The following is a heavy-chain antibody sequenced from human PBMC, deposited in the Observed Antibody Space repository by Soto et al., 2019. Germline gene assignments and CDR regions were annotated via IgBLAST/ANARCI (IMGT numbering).Heavy chain of an antibody. D-gene: IGHD1-26*01. CDR2: ISESGAIT. CDR3: AKAQYTGISKTLAY. V-gene: IGHV3-23*01. CDR1: GFTFSSYT. J-gene: IGHJ4*02. Sequence: EVHLLESGGGLVQPGGSLRLSCVASGFTFSSYTMYWVRQVPGKGLEWVSDISESGAITHYADSVKGRVTIGRDDPKSTLYLQMHTLRGDDTAVYYCAKAQYTGISKTLAYWGQGTLVTVST.